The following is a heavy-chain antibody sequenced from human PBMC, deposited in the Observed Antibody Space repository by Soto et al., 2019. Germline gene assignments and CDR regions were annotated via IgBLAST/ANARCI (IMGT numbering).Heavy chain of an antibody. CDR2: LSSSGAST. CDR3: AKLTYSVTTAFDY. D-gene: IGHD4-17*01. V-gene: IGHV3-23*01. J-gene: IGHJ4*02. Sequence: EVQLLESGGGLVQPGESLRLSCAASGFTFSTYAMSWVRQAPGKGLEWVSSLSSSGASTSYADSVRGRFTISRDNSKNTLYLQMSSLRAEDTALYYCAKLTYSVTTAFDYWGQGTLVTVSS. CDR1: GFTFSTYA.